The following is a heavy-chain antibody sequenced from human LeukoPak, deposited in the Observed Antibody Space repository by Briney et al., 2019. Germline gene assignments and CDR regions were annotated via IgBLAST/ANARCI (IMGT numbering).Heavy chain of an antibody. D-gene: IGHD6-19*01. CDR1: GYTFTSYA. CDR2: INTNTGNP. Sequence: ASVKVSCEASGYTFTSYAMNWVRQAPGQGLEWMGWINTNTGNPTYAQGFTGRFVFSLDTSVSTAYLQISSLKAEDTAVYYCARGAVYSSGWYGYYYYGMDVWGQGTTVTVSS. CDR3: ARGAVYSSGWYGYYYYGMDV. V-gene: IGHV7-4-1*02. J-gene: IGHJ6*02.